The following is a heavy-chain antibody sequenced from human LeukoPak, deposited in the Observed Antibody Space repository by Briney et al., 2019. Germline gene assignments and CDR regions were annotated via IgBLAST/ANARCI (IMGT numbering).Heavy chain of an antibody. CDR3: ARDRMDVWGSYRYAFDY. D-gene: IGHD3-16*02. J-gene: IGHJ4*02. CDR1: GYTFTSYG. Sequence: ASVKVSCKASGYTFTSYGISWVRQAPGQGLEWMGWISAYNGNTNYAQKLQGRVTMTTDTSTSTAYMELRSLRSDDTAVYYCARDRMDVWGSYRYAFDYWGQGTLVTVSS. V-gene: IGHV1-18*01. CDR2: ISAYNGNT.